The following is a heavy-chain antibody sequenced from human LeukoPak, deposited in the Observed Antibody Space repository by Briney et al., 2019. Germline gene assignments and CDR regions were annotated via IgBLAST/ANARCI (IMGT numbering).Heavy chain of an antibody. J-gene: IGHJ4*02. V-gene: IGHV4-38-2*02. CDR3: AREHCAGGYCYFLDY. Sequence: PSETLSLTCSVSDYPISSGHFWGWIRQPPGKGLEWIATISHDGSTYFNPSLKSRVIVSVDTSKSQFPLNLTSVNAADTAVYYCAREHCAGGYCYFLDYWGQGTLVTVSS. CDR2: ISHDGST. CDR1: DYPISSGHF. D-gene: IGHD2/OR15-2a*01.